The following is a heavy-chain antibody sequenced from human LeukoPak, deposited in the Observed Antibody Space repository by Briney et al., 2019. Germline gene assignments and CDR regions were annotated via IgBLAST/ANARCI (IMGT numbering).Heavy chain of an antibody. Sequence: SETLSPTCTVSGGSISTFYWHWIRQPPGKGLEWIGHIYYSGSTNYNPSLKSRVTISVDTSKNQFSLKLSSVTAADTAVYYCARLGAYSSSPGGWFDPWGQGTLVTVSS. V-gene: IGHV4-59*08. CDR2: IYYSGST. CDR1: GGSISTFY. D-gene: IGHD6-13*01. CDR3: ARLGAYSSSPGGWFDP. J-gene: IGHJ5*02.